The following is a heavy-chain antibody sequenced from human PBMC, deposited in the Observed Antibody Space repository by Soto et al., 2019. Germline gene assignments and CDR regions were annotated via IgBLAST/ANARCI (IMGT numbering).Heavy chain of an antibody. V-gene: IGHV4-34*01. J-gene: IGHJ4*02. CDR2: INPGGIT. D-gene: IGHD2-8*01. Sequence: PAVTLSLTCVVHGLSISRYYLSLPRSTPGKGLEWIGEINPGGITNYNPSVKSRLTISLDTSQKQVSLELTSVTAADAAVEECARVVLRMALQSIDAWGPAILV. CDR3: ARVVLRMALQSIDA. CDR1: GLSISRYY.